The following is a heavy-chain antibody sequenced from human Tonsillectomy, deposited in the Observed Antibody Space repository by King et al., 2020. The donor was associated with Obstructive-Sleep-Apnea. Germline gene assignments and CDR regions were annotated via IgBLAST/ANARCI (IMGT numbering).Heavy chain of an antibody. Sequence: VQLVESGGGVVQPGRSLRLSCAASGFTFSSYGMHWVRQAPGKGLEWVAFISYDGSNKYYADSVKGRFTISRDNSKNTLYLQMNSLRAEDTAVYYCAKDQRRRITMIVVVISLDYWGQGTLVTVSS. CDR2: ISYDGSNK. D-gene: IGHD3-22*01. V-gene: IGHV3-30*18. J-gene: IGHJ4*02. CDR3: AKDQRRRITMIVVVISLDY. CDR1: GFTFSSYG.